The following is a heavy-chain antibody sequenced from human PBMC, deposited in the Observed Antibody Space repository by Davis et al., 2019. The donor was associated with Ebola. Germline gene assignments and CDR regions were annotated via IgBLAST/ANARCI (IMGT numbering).Heavy chain of an antibody. D-gene: IGHD3-3*01. J-gene: IGHJ6*02. CDR2: IKQDGSEK. CDR3: ARRPPYYTARGGYYYYGMDV. Sequence: GESLKISCAASGFTFSSYWMSWVRQAPGKGLEWVANIKQDGSEKYYVDSVKGRFTISRDNSKNTLYLQMNSLRAEDTAVYYCARRPPYYTARGGYYYYGMDVWGQGTTVTVSS. V-gene: IGHV3-7*03. CDR1: GFTFSSYW.